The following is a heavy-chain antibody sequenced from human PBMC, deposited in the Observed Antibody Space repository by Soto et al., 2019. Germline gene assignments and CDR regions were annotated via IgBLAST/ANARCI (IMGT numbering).Heavy chain of an antibody. CDR2: ITGTSAFT. J-gene: IGHJ4*02. CDR1: GFVFSDFQ. V-gene: IGHV3-21*01. CDR3: ARDNLAFQGAFDL. D-gene: IGHD3-16*01. Sequence: GGSLRLSCAASGFVFSDFQFNWVRQAPGGGLEWLSSITGTSAFTEYAESIEGRFTISRDNPNKLLFLHMDNLRPEDTAVYYCARDNLAFQGAFDLWGQGTLVTVSS.